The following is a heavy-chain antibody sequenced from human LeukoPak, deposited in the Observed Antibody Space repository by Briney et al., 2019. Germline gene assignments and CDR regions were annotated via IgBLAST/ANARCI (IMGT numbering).Heavy chain of an antibody. CDR2: IYTSGST. J-gene: IGHJ4*02. V-gene: IGHV4-61*02. CDR3: ARHGGTRITLHEVYYFDY. CDR1: GGSISSGSYY. D-gene: IGHD1-14*01. Sequence: SGTLSLTCTVSGGSISSGSYYWSWIRQPAGQGLEWIGGIYTSGSTNYNPSLKSRVTISVDTSKNQFSLKLSSVTAADTAVYYCARHGGTRITLHEVYYFDYWGQGALVTVSS.